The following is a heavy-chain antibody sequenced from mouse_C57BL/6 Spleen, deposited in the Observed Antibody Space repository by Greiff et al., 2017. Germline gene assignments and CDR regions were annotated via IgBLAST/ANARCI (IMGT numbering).Heavy chain of an antibody. J-gene: IGHJ1*03. V-gene: IGHV1-19*01. Sequence: EVQLQQSGPVLVKPGASVKMSCKASGYTFTDYYMNWVKPSHGKSLEWIGVINPYNGGTSYNQKFKGKATLTVDKTSSTAYMELNSLTSEDSAVYYWAREDQFITTVVGYFDVWGTGTTVTVSS. CDR2: INPYNGGT. D-gene: IGHD1-1*01. CDR3: AREDQFITTVVGYFDV. CDR1: GYTFTDYY.